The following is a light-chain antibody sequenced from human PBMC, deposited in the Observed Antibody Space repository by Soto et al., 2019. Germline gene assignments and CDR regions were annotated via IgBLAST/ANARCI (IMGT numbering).Light chain of an antibody. Sequence: DIQLTQSPSFLSASVGDRVTITCRASQGISSYLAWYQQKPGKAPKLLIYRASNLQSGVPSRFSGSGSGTEFTLTISSLQPDDFATYYCQQLNSYPELTFGGGTKVEI. CDR1: QGISSY. CDR2: RAS. CDR3: QQLNSYPELT. J-gene: IGKJ4*01. V-gene: IGKV1-9*01.